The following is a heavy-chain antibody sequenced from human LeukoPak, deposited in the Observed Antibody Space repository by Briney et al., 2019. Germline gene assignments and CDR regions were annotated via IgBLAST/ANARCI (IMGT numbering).Heavy chain of an antibody. Sequence: SETLSLTCAVYGGSFSGYYWSWIRQPPGKGLEWIGEINHSGSTNYNPSLKSRVTISVDTSKNQFSLKLSSVTAADTAVYYCARRPKYHYDSSGYFHYWGQGTLVTVSS. V-gene: IGHV4-34*01. J-gene: IGHJ4*02. D-gene: IGHD3-22*01. CDR2: INHSGST. CDR3: ARRPKYHYDSSGYFHY. CDR1: GGSFSGYY.